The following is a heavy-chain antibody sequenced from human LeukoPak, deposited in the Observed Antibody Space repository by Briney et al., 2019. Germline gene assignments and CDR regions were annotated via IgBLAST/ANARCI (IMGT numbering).Heavy chain of an antibody. CDR2: INLGGST. D-gene: IGHD3-22*01. V-gene: IGHV4-34*01. CDR1: GGSFSGYY. J-gene: IGHJ3*01. Sequence: SETLSLTCAVYGGSFSGYYWSWIRQPPGKGLEWIGEINLGGSTNYNPSLKSRVTISINTSKNQFSLKLSSVTAADTAVYYCARELRYDNSDSGAFWGQGTVVTVSS. CDR3: ARELRYDNSDSGAF.